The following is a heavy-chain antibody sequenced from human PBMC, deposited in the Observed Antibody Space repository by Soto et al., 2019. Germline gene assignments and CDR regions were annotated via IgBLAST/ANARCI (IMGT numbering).Heavy chain of an antibody. CDR2: IMPMFGVT. CDR3: AGEGVTSSMSLPWMGYHYYGLDV. J-gene: IGHJ6*02. D-gene: IGHD2-2*01. CDR1: GGTFNSHT. V-gene: IGHV1-69*12. Sequence: QVQLVQSGAEVKKPGSSVKVSCRAPGGTFNSHTITWVRQAPGQGLEWMGGIMPMFGVTNYARKFQGRLTMTANESTTTAYREVSGLASEDTAVHYCAGEGVTSSMSLPWMGYHYYGLDVWGQGTTVIVSS.